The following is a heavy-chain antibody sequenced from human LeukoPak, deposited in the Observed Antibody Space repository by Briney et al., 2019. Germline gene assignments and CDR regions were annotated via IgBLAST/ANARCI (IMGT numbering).Heavy chain of an antibody. CDR1: GGSFSGYC. D-gene: IGHD6-13*01. V-gene: IGHV4-34*01. CDR2: INHSGST. CDR3: AREGIAAAGTDY. Sequence: PSETLSLTCAVYGGSFSGYCWSWIRQPPGKGLEWIGEINHSGSTNYNPSLKSRVTISVDTSKNQFSLKLSSVTAADTAVYYCAREGIAAAGTDYWGQGTLVTVSS. J-gene: IGHJ4*02.